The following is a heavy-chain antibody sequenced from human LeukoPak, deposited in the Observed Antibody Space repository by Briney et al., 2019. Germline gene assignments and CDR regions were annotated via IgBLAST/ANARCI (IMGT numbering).Heavy chain of an antibody. Sequence: SETLSLTCTVSGGSISSYYWSWIRQPPGKGLEWIGYIYTSGSTNYNPSLKSRVTISVDTSKNQFSLKLSSVTAADTAVYYCARGRGYSYDFDYWGQGTLVTVSS. J-gene: IGHJ4*02. CDR3: ARGRGYSYDFDY. CDR1: GGSISSYY. CDR2: IYTSGST. D-gene: IGHD5-18*01. V-gene: IGHV4-4*09.